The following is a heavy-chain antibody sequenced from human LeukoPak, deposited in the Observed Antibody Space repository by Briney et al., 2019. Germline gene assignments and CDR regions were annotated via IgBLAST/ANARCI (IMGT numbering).Heavy chain of an antibody. D-gene: IGHD3-22*01. CDR2: MYLSGTT. Sequence: SETLSLTCTVSGDSINSLDLWSWVRQPPRKGLEWIGEMYLSGTTHSNPSVKSRVTISKDKSKNQFFLNLSSVTAADTAVYYCAGLVGRYSSGLYYYYFDYWGQGTLVTVSS. CDR3: AGLVGRYSSGLYYYYFDY. V-gene: IGHV4-4*02. J-gene: IGHJ4*02. CDR1: GDSINSLDL.